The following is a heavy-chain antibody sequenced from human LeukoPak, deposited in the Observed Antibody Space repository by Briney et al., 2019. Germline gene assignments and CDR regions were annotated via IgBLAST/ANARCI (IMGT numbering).Heavy chain of an antibody. CDR2: IYYSGST. CDR3: ARIFRGYSGGGWYKPWFDP. V-gene: IGHV4-39*07. Sequence: SETLSLTCTVSGDSISNSNYYWGWIRQPPGKGLEWIGTIYYSGSTYYNPSLTSRVAISVDTSKNQFSLKLTSVTVADMAVYFCARIFRGYSGGGWYKPWFDPWGQGTLVTVSS. J-gene: IGHJ5*02. CDR1: GDSISNSNYY. D-gene: IGHD2-15*01.